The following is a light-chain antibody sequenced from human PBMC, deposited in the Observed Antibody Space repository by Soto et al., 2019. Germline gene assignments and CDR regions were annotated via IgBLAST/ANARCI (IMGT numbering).Light chain of an antibody. V-gene: IGKV1-5*01. CDR2: DAS. CDR1: ERISYW. Sequence: DFQMTQSPSTLSASVGDRVTITCRASERISYWLAWYQQKPGKAPKFLIYDASSLKSGVPSRFSGSGSGTEFTLTISSLQPDDFATYYCQQYNGLSYTFGRGTKLEIK. J-gene: IGKJ2*01. CDR3: QQYNGLSYT.